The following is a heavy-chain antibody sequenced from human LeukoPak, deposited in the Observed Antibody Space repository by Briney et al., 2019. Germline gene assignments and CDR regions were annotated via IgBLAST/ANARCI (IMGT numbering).Heavy chain of an antibody. CDR1: GYTFTSYA. D-gene: IGHD3-10*01. J-gene: IGHJ4*02. V-gene: IGHV1-69*13. CDR2: IIPIFGTA. Sequence: EASVKVSCKASGYTFTSYAISWVRQAPGQGLEWMGGIIPIFGTANYAQKFQGRVTITADESTSTAYMELSSLRSEDTAVYYCARDHELASEYYSTFDWGQGTLVTVSS. CDR3: ARDHELASEYYSTFD.